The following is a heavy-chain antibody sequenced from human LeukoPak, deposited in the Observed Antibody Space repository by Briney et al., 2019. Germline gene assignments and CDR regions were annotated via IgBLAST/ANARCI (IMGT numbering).Heavy chain of an antibody. D-gene: IGHD6-19*01. V-gene: IGHV1-46*01. Sequence: ASVKVSFTASGYTFTSYYMHWVRQAPGQGLEWMGIINPSGGSTSYAQKFQGRVTMTRDTSTSTVYMELSSLRSEDTAVYYCARDHPVAGGFDYWGQGTLVTVSS. CDR3: ARDHPVAGGFDY. CDR2: INPSGGST. CDR1: GYTFTSYY. J-gene: IGHJ4*02.